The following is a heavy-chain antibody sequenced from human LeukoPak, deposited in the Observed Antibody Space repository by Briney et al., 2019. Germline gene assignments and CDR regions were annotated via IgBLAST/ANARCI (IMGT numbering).Heavy chain of an antibody. CDR1: GFTFSSYS. V-gene: IGHV3-21*01. D-gene: IGHD6-19*01. J-gene: IGHJ4*02. CDR2: ISSSSSHI. CDR3: ARLPLEQWLVTDY. Sequence: GGSLRLSCAASGFTFSSYSMNWVRQAPGKGLEWGSSISSSSSHIYYADPVKGRFTISSDNAKNSLYLQMNSLRAEDTAVYYCARLPLEQWLVTDYWGQGTLVTVSS.